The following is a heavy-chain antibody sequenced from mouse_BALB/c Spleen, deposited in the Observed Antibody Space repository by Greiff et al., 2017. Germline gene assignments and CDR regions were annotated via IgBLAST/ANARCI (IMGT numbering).Heavy chain of an antibody. CDR2: ISSGGST. J-gene: IGHJ3*01. CDR3: AREDYYGAWFAY. CDR1: GFTFSSYA. D-gene: IGHD1-2*01. Sequence: EVQLVESGGGLVKPGGSLKLSCAASGFTFSSYAMSWVRQTPEKRLEWVASISSGGSTYYPDSVKGRFTISRDNARNILYLQMSSLRSEDTAMYYCAREDYYGAWFAYWGQGTLVTVSA. V-gene: IGHV5-6-5*01.